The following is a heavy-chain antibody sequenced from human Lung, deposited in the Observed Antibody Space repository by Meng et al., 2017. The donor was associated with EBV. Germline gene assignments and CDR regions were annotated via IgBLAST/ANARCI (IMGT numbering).Heavy chain of an antibody. CDR2: IYSGGST. D-gene: IGHD4-17*01. Sequence: QLVDSGGGLVQPGGSLRLSCAASGFTVSTNYMTWVRQAPGKGLEWLSVIYSGGSTQYAESVKGRFTISKDNSKNTLYLQMNNLRAEDTAVYYCARDGDYIPFENWGQGTLVTVSS. CDR3: ARDGDYIPFEN. CDR1: GFTVSTNY. J-gene: IGHJ4*02. V-gene: IGHV3-53*01.